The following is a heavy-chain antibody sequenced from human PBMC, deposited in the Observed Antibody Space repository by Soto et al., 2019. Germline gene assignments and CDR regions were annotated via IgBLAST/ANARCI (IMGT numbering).Heavy chain of an antibody. J-gene: IGHJ4*02. CDR3: ARRDRITMIDSPFRY. D-gene: IGHD3-22*01. Sequence: SETLSLTCTVSGGSISSGGYYWSWIRQHPGKGLEWIGYIYYSGSTYYNPSLKSRVTISVDTSKNQFSLKLSSVTAADTAVYYCARRDRITMIDSPFRYWGQGTPVTVSS. CDR1: GGSISSGGYY. V-gene: IGHV4-31*03. CDR2: IYYSGST.